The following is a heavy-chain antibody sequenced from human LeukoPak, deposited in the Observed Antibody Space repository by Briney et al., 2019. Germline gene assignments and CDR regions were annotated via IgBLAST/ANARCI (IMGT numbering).Heavy chain of an antibody. Sequence: SETLSLTCTVSGGSIGAYYWGWIRQPPGKGLEWIGSVSYTGSTYYNPSLKSRVTISVDTSRNQFSLRLSSVTAADTAVYYCAREADNNWGYWGQGTLVTVSS. V-gene: IGHV4-39*02. J-gene: IGHJ4*02. CDR1: GGSIGAYY. D-gene: IGHD1-1*01. CDR3: AREADNNWGY. CDR2: VSYTGST.